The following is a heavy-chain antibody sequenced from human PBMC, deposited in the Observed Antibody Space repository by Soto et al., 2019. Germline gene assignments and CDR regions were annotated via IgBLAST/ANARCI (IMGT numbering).Heavy chain of an antibody. J-gene: IGHJ4*02. CDR3: ARAIFRLGYCGSTRCYELDY. V-gene: IGHV2-26*01. Sequence: QVTLKESGPVLVKPTETLTLTCTVSGISLNNERVGVSWIRQSPGKALEWLADIFSNDEKSYSTFLRNRLTISKDASRGQVFLIMTNMDPVDTGTDFCARAIFRLGYCGSTRCYELDYWGQGTTVTVSS. D-gene: IGHD2-2*01. CDR2: IFSNDEK. CDR1: GISLNNERVG.